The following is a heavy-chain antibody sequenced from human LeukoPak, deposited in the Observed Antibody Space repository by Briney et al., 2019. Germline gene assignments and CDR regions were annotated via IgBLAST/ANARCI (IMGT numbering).Heavy chain of an antibody. V-gene: IGHV4-59*01. CDR1: GGSISSYY. Sequence: SETLSLTCTVSGGSISSYYWSWIRQPPGKGLEWIGYIDNSGSTNYNPSLKSRVTISVDTSKNQFSLKLSSVTAADTAVYSCARNGERYSFDYWGQGTLLTVSS. CDR3: ARNGERYSFDY. CDR2: IDNSGST. D-gene: IGHD4-17*01. J-gene: IGHJ4*02.